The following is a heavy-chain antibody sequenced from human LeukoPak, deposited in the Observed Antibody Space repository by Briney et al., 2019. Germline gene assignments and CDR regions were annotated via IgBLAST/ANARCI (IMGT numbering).Heavy chain of an antibody. CDR3: AELGITMIGGV. Sequence: GGSLRLSCAASRFTFSSYGMSWVRQAPGKGLEWVSGVSGSGGSTYYGGSVKGRFTISRDNSKNTLYLQMNSLRAEDTAVYYCAELGITMIGGVWGKGTTVTISS. V-gene: IGHV3-23*01. J-gene: IGHJ6*04. CDR1: RFTFSSYG. D-gene: IGHD3-10*02. CDR2: VSGSGGST.